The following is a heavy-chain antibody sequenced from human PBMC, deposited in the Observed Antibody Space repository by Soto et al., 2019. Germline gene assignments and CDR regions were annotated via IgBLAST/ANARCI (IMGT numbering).Heavy chain of an antibody. Sequence: PGGSLRLSCAASVFTFSSYAMSWVRQAPGKGLEWVSAISGSGGSAYYADSVKGRFTISRDNSKNTLYLQMNSLRAEDTAVYYCAKDYTVGSQYYYYGMDVWGQGTTVTVSS. CDR2: ISGSGGSA. CDR1: VFTFSSYA. D-gene: IGHD3-16*01. CDR3: AKDYTVGSQYYYYGMDV. V-gene: IGHV3-23*01. J-gene: IGHJ6*02.